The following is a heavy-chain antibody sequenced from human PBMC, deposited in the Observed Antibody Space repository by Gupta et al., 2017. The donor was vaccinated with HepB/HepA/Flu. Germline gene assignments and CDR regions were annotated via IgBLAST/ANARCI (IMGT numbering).Heavy chain of an antibody. CDR2: ITATSSST. CDR1: GFDFSSYS. J-gene: IGHJ4*02. Sequence: EVQLVESGGGRVKPGGSLRLSCAASGFDFSSYSMNWVRQAPGKGLEWVSSITATSSSTYYADSVKGRFIISRDNAKNSLYLQMNSLSVEDTAVYVCVRIKGGIWPQDFWGQGIQVTVSS. CDR3: VRIKGGIWPQDF. D-gene: IGHD5-24*01. V-gene: IGHV3-21*01.